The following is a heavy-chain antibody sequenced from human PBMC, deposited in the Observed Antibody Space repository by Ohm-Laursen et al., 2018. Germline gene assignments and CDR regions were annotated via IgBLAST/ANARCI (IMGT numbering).Heavy chain of an antibody. CDR2: IKSSGNTV. J-gene: IGHJ6*02. CDR1: GFTFSSYA. D-gene: IGHD2-2*02. Sequence: SLRLSCTASGFTFSSYAMTWVRQAPGKGLEWVSYIKSSGNTVYYADSVKGRITISRDNAKNSLYLQMNSLRAEDTAVYYCARDGTPYCSSTSCYSGYYYYGMDVWGQGTTVTVSS. CDR3: ARDGTPYCSSTSCYSGYYYYGMDV. V-gene: IGHV3-48*04.